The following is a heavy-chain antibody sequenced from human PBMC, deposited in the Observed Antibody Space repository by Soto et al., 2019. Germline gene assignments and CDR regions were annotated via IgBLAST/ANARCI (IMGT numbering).Heavy chain of an antibody. D-gene: IGHD2-2*02. CDR3: ARRVPAAISTLYYYYYYMDV. CDR1: GGSISSSSYY. Sequence: LTCTVSGGSISSSSYYWGWIRQPPGKGLEWIGSIYYSGSTYYNPSLKSRVTISVDTSKNQFSLKLSSVTAADTAVYYCARRVPAAISTLYYYYYYMDVWGKGTTVTVSS. J-gene: IGHJ6*03. V-gene: IGHV4-39*01. CDR2: IYYSGST.